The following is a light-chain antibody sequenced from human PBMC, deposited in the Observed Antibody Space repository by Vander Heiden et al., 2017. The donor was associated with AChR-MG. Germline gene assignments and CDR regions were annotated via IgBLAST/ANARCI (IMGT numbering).Light chain of an antibody. CDR1: SSNIGAGYG. V-gene: IGLV1-40*01. J-gene: IGLJ3*02. CDR2: GNN. CDR3: QSFDSSLSGGV. Sequence: QSVLTQPPSVSGAPGQRVTVCCTGSSSNIGAGYGVDWSQQIPGTAPKLLIYGNNNRPSGVPDRFSGSNSGTSASLAITGLQAEDEADYYCQSFDSSLSGGVFGGGTKLTVL.